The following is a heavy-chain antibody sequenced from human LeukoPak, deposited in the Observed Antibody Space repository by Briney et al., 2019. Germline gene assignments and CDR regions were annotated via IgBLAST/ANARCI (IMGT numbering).Heavy chain of an antibody. D-gene: IGHD5-24*01. CDR1: GGSIGSSNYY. CDR2: IYYSGST. CDR3: AREDRDGYIKYYFDY. Sequence: PSETLSLTCTVSGGSIGSSNYYWGWIRQPPGKGLEWIGSIYYSGSTYYKPSLKSRVTISVDTSKNQFSLKLSSVTAADTAVYYCAREDRDGYIKYYFDYWGQGTLVTVSS. J-gene: IGHJ4*02. V-gene: IGHV4-39*07.